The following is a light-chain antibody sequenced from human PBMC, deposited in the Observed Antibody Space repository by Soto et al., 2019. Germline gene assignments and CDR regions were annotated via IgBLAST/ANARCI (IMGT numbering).Light chain of an antibody. CDR3: QQSYDTPLT. Sequence: DIPMTQSPSSLSASVGERVTITCRASQSINNHLNWYQQRPGKAPKLLIYAASRLHSGVPSRFSGSGSVKDFTLTISSLPHDDFATYCCQQSYDTPLTFGGGTRVEI. CDR1: QSINNH. V-gene: IGKV1-39*01. J-gene: IGKJ4*01. CDR2: AAS.